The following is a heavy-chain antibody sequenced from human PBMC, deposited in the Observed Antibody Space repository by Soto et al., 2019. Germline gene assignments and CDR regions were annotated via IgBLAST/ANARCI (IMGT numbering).Heavy chain of an antibody. J-gene: IGHJ4*02. V-gene: IGHV4-39*01. Sequence: SETLSLTCTVSGGSISSSSYYWGWIRQPPGKGLEWIGSIYYSGSTYYNPSLKSRVTISVDTSKNQFSLKLSSVTAADTAVYYCARHPFADYDILTGYVDYWGQGTLVTVSS. CDR2: IYYSGST. CDR1: GGSISSSSYY. CDR3: ARHPFADYDILTGYVDY. D-gene: IGHD3-9*01.